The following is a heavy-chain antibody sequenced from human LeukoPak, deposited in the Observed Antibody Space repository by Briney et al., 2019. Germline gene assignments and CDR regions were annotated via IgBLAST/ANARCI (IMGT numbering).Heavy chain of an antibody. CDR1: GYTFTGYY. Sequence: ASVKVSCKASGYTFTGYYMHWVRQAPGQGLEWMGWINPNSGGTNYAQKFQGRVTMTRDTSINTAYMDLNSLRSDDTAVYYCAREGSYCVGGDCYSFDFWGQGTLITVSS. CDR2: INPNSGGT. D-gene: IGHD2-21*02. J-gene: IGHJ4*02. V-gene: IGHV1-2*02. CDR3: AREGSYCVGGDCYSFDF.